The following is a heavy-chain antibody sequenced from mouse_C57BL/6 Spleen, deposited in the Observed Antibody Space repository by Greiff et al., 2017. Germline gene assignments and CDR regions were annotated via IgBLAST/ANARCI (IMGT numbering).Heavy chain of an antibody. Sequence: QVQLQQPGAELVKPGASVKLSCKASGYTFTSYWMHWVKQRPGQGLEWIGMIHPNSGSTNSNEKFKSKATLTVDKSSSPAYMQLSSLTSEDSAVYYCARRDYDYDGGFAYWGQGTLVTVSA. J-gene: IGHJ3*01. D-gene: IGHD2-4*01. CDR3: ARRDYDYDGGFAY. V-gene: IGHV1-64*01. CDR2: IHPNSGST. CDR1: GYTFTSYW.